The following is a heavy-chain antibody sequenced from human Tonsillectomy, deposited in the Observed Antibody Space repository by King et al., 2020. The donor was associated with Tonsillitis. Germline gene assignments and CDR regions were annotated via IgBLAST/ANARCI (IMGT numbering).Heavy chain of an antibody. V-gene: IGHV1-58*02. CDR1: GFTFIRSA. CDR2: IVVDSGNT. Sequence: QLVESGPEVKKPRTSVKVSCKASGFTFIRSAMQWVRQARGQRLEWIGWIVVDSGNTNYAQKFQERVTMTRDMSTNTAYMELSSLRFEDTAVYYCAASVGQWLGQELDYWGQGTLVTVSS. J-gene: IGHJ4*02. D-gene: IGHD6-19*01. CDR3: AASVGQWLGQELDY.